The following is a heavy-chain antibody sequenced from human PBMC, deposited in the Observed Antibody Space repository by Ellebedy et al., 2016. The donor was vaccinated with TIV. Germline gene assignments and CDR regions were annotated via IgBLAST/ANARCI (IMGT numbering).Heavy chain of an antibody. Sequence: SVKVSCXASGGTFSSYAISWVRQAPGQGLEWMGGIIPIFGTANYAQKFQGRVTITADKSTSTAYMELSSLRSEDTAVYYCARTTAAGTIEDYWGQGTLVTVSS. CDR1: GGTFSSYA. D-gene: IGHD6-13*01. CDR3: ARTTAAGTIEDY. J-gene: IGHJ4*02. V-gene: IGHV1-69*06. CDR2: IIPIFGTA.